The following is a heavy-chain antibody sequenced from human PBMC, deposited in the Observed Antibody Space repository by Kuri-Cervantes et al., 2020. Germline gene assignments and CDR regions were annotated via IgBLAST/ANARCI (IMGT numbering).Heavy chain of an antibody. CDR1: GFTFSSYW. Sequence: GESLKISCAASGFTFSSYWMSWVRQAPGKGLEWVANIKQDGSEKYYVDSVKGRFTISRDNAKNSLYLQMNSLRAEDTAVYYCARDQAYCSGGSCPIDYWGQGTLVTVSS. V-gene: IGHV3-7*01. D-gene: IGHD2-15*01. CDR2: IKQDGSEK. CDR3: ARDQAYCSGGSCPIDY. J-gene: IGHJ4*02.